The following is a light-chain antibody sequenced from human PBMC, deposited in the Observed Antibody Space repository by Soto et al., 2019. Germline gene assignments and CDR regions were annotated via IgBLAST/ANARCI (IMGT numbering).Light chain of an antibody. CDR2: GAS. V-gene: IGKV3D-20*02. J-gene: IGKJ5*01. Sequence: EIVLTQSPVTLSLSPGDRATLSCRASQSVSSSYLAWYQQKPGQAPRLLIYGASNRATGIPARFSGSGSGTDFTLTIYSLEPEDFAVYYCQQRSNWPPFTFGQGTRLEIK. CDR3: QQRSNWPPFT. CDR1: QSVSSSY.